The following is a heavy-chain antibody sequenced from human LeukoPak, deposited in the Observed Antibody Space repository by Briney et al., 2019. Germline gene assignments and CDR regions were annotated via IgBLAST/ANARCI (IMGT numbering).Heavy chain of an antibody. J-gene: IGHJ3*02. D-gene: IGHD3-3*01. Sequence: SETLSLTCAVYGGSFSGYYWSWIRQPPGKGLEWIGEINHSGSTNYNPSLKSRVTISVDTSKNQFSLKLSSVTAADTAVYYCARGPKYYDFWSGYPYRNDAFDIWGQGTMVTVSS. CDR1: GGSFSGYY. V-gene: IGHV4-34*01. CDR3: ARGPKYYDFWSGYPYRNDAFDI. CDR2: INHSGST.